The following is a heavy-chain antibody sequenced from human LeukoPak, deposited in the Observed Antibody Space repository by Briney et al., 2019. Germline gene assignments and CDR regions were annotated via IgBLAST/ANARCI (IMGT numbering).Heavy chain of an antibody. Sequence: ASVKVSCKASVYTFTAYFMHWVRQAPGQGLEWMGWVNPSSGGTNFAQKFQDRVTMTRDTSITTAYMELSRLRSDDTAMYYCATAKHSSSFGLHYWGQGTLVTVSS. D-gene: IGHD6-6*01. CDR1: VYTFTAYF. J-gene: IGHJ4*02. CDR2: VNPSSGGT. CDR3: ATAKHSSSFGLHY. V-gene: IGHV1-2*02.